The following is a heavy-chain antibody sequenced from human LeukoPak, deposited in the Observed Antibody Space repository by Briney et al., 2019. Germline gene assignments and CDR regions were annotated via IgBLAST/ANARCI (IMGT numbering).Heavy chain of an antibody. V-gene: IGHV1-18*01. D-gene: IGHD6-19*01. CDR3: ARVGGWAREDYKGDVFHI. J-gene: IGHJ3*02. CDR1: GYTFTNFG. CDR2: ISPYKGDT. Sequence: GASVKVSCKASGYTFTNFGLSWVRQAPGQGLEWMGWISPYKGDTHYAQNFQGRVTMTTDTSTRTGYMELRSLRSDDTAVYYCARVGGWAREDYKGDVFHIWGQGTMVTVSS.